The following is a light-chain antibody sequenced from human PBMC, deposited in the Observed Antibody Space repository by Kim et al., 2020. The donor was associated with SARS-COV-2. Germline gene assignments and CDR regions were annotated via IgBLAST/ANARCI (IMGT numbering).Light chain of an antibody. V-gene: IGKV3-11*01. CDR2: DAS. J-gene: IGKJ1*01. Sequence: LSLSPWESSTLSCRARQSVSSYLAWYQQKPGQAPRLLIYDASNRATGIPARFSGSGSGTDFTLTISSLEPEDFAVYYCQQRSNWWTFGQGTKVDI. CDR1: QSVSSY. CDR3: QQRSNWWT.